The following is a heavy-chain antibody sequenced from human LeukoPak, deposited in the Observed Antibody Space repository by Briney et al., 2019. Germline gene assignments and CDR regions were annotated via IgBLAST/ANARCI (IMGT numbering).Heavy chain of an antibody. CDR1: GFTFSTHS. Sequence: GGSLRLSCSASGFTFSTHSMHWVRQAPGKGLEYVSTISGSGGTTYYADSVKGRFTISRDTSKNTLYLQMTSLRGEDTAVYYCAKDYLGASHTFDIWGQGTMVTVSS. CDR3: AKDYLGASHTFDI. CDR2: ISGSGGTT. J-gene: IGHJ3*02. V-gene: IGHV3-64*04. D-gene: IGHD1-26*01.